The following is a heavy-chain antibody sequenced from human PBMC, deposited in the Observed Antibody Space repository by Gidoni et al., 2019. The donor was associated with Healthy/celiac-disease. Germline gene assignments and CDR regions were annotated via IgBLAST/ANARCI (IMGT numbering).Heavy chain of an antibody. J-gene: IGHJ4*02. Sequence: EMQLVETGGGLIQPGGSLSLSCAASGFTVSSNYMSWVRQAPGKGLEWVSVIYSGGSTYYADSVKCRFTIYRDNSKNTLYLQMNSLRAEDTAVYYCARAGGGYSFFDYWGQGTLVTVSS. CDR3: ARAGGGYSFFDY. CDR1: GFTVSSNY. V-gene: IGHV3-53*02. D-gene: IGHD3-22*01. CDR2: IYSGGST.